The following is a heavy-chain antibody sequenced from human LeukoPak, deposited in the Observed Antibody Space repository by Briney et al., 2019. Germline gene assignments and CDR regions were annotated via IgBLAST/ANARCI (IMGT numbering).Heavy chain of an antibody. J-gene: IGHJ6*02. V-gene: IGHV3-7*03. D-gene: IGHD4-17*01. CDR3: AKDSVTTGGAYGMDV. CDR2: IKQDGSEK. CDR1: GFTFSSYW. Sequence: GGSLRLSCAASGFTFSSYWMSWVRQAPGKGLEWVANIKQDGSEKYYVDSVKGRFTISRDNSKNTVYLQMNSLRAEDTAVYYCAKDSVTTGGAYGMDVWGQGTTVTVSS.